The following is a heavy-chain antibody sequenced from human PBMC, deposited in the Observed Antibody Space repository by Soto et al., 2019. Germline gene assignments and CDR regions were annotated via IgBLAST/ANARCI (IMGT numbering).Heavy chain of an antibody. J-gene: IGHJ5*02. CDR3: ARGPNRVVPAARPRAGNWFDP. V-gene: IGHV4-34*01. CDR1: GGSFSGYY. CDR2: INHSGST. D-gene: IGHD2-2*01. Sequence: QVQLQQWGAGLLKPSETLSLTCAVYGGSFSGYYWSWIRQPPGKGLEWIGEINHSGSTNYNPSLKSRVTISVDTSKNQFSLKLSSVTAADTAVYYWARGPNRVVPAARPRAGNWFDPWGQGTLVTVSS.